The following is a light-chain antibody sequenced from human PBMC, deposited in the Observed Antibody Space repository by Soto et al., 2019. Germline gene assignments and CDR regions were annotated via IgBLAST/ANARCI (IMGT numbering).Light chain of an antibody. CDR1: QSVLYSSNNKNY. V-gene: IGKV4-1*01. Sequence: DIVMTQSPDSLAVSLGERATINCKSSQSVLYSSNNKNYLAWYQQKPGQPPKLLIYWASTRESGVPDRFSGSGSGTDFTLTISSLQAEDVAVYYCQQQLHNHNTFGQGTRLEIK. CDR3: QQQLHNHNT. CDR2: WAS. J-gene: IGKJ5*01.